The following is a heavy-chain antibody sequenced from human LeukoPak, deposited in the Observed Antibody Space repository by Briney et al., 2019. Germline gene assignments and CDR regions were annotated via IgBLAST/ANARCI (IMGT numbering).Heavy chain of an antibody. CDR3: ARRPKGGAPRGYWFDP. D-gene: IGHD1-26*01. Sequence: SETLSLTCTVSGGSISSSSYYWGWIRQPPGKGLEWIGSIYYSGSTYYNPSLKSRVTISVDTSKNQFSLKLSSVTAADTAVYYCARRPKGGAPRGYWFDPWGQGTLVTVSS. V-gene: IGHV4-39*01. CDR2: IYYSGST. J-gene: IGHJ5*02. CDR1: GGSISSSSYY.